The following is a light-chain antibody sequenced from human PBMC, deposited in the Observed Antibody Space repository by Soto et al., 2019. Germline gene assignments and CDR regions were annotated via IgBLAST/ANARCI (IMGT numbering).Light chain of an antibody. J-gene: IGKJ4*01. V-gene: IGKV3-11*01. CDR3: QQRSNWPRALT. CDR1: QSVSRY. CDR2: DAS. Sequence: EIVLTQSPATLSLSPGERATLSCRASQSVSRYLAWYQQKPGQAPRLLIYDASNRATGTPARFSGSGSGTDFTLTISSLEPEDFAVYYCQQRSNWPRALTFGGGTKVEIK.